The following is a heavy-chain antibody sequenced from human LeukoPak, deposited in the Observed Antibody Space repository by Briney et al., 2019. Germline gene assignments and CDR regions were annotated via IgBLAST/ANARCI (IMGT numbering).Heavy chain of an antibody. Sequence: ASVKVSCKASGYTFTGYYMHWVRQAPGQGLEWMGWINPNSGGTNYAQKFQGRVTMTRDTSISTAYMELSRLRSDDTAVYYCARVWVVATIYYYSMDVWGQGTTVTVSS. CDR2: INPNSGGT. V-gene: IGHV1-2*02. D-gene: IGHD5-12*01. CDR3: ARVWVVATIYYYSMDV. CDR1: GYTFTGYY. J-gene: IGHJ6*02.